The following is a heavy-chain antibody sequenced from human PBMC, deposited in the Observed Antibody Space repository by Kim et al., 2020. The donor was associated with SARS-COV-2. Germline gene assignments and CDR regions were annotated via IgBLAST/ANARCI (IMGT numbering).Heavy chain of an antibody. CDR2: MNPNSGNT. J-gene: IGHJ6*03. V-gene: IGHV1-8*01. D-gene: IGHD2-2*01. CDR3: AGGGRDRSSNSCYTFYNYYYMGV. CDR1: GYTFTSYD. Sequence: ASVKVSCKASGYTFTSYDINWVRQATGQGLEWMGWMNPNSGNTGYAQKFQGRVTMTRNTSISTAYMELSSLRAEDTAVYYCAGGGRDRSSNSCYTFYNYYYMGVWGKGTTVT.